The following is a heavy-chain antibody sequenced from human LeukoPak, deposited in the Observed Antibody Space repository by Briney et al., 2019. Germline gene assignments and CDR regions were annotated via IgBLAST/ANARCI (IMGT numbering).Heavy chain of an antibody. CDR1: GDSVSSKSGA. J-gene: IGHJ4*02. CDR3: ARYSGLGVPDY. V-gene: IGHV6-1*01. CDR2: TYYRSKWNN. D-gene: IGHD2-21*01. Sequence: SQTLSLTCAISGDSVSSKSGAWNWIRKSPSRGLEWLGRTYYRSKWNNDYAVSVRGRITINPDTSKTQFSLLLNSVTPEDTAMYYCARYSGLGVPDYWGQGTLVTVSS.